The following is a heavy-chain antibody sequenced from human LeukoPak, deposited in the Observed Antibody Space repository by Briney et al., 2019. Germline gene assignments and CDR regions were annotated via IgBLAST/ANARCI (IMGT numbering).Heavy chain of an antibody. Sequence: TSETLSLTCTVSGGSISSYYWSWIRQPPGEGLEWIGYIYYSGSTNYNPSLKSRVTISVDTSKNQFSLKLSSVTAADTAVYYCARVPRRSSSVDYWGQGTLVTVSS. CDR1: GGSISSYY. CDR2: IYYSGST. CDR3: ARVPRRSSSVDY. D-gene: IGHD6-6*01. V-gene: IGHV4-59*01. J-gene: IGHJ4*02.